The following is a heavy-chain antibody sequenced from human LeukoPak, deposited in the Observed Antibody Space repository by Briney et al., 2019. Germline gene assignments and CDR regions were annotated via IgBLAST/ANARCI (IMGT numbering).Heavy chain of an antibody. V-gene: IGHV3-13*01. CDR1: GFTFSSYD. Sequence: GGSLRLSCAASGFTFSSYDMHWVRQATGKGLEWVSAIGTAGDTYYPGSVKGRFTISRENAKNSLYLQMSSLRAGDTAVYYCARVLNVGGAHDAFDIWGQGTMVTVSS. CDR2: IGTAGDT. D-gene: IGHD2-21*01. J-gene: IGHJ3*02. CDR3: ARVLNVGGAHDAFDI.